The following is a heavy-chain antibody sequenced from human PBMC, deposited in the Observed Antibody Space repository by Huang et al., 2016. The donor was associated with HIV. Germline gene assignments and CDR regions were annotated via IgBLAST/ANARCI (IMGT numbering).Heavy chain of an antibody. CDR1: GGSISSHH. CDR2: ISYSGST. Sequence: QVQLQESGPGLVKPSETLSLTCTVSGGSISSHHYSWIRQPPGKGLEWIGIISYSGSTNYIPSLKSRATISLDTSKNHFSLRLRSVTAADTAVYYCARVARGPNWYFDLWGRGTLVTVSS. J-gene: IGHJ2*01. CDR3: ARVARGPNWYFDL. D-gene: IGHD2-15*01. V-gene: IGHV4-59*11.